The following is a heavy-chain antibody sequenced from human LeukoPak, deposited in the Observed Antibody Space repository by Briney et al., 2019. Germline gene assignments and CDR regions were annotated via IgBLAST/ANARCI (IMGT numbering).Heavy chain of an antibody. V-gene: IGHV3-53*01. CDR2: IYSGGAT. CDR3: VSQKWLYAFDI. Sequence: GGSLRLSWVASGXTVNSNYMSWVRQAPGKGLEWVSAIYSGGATYYADSVKGRFTVSRDDSKNTLYLQMYRLRAEDTAMYYCVSQKWLYAFDIWGQGTMVTVSS. J-gene: IGHJ3*02. CDR1: GXTVNSNY. D-gene: IGHD5-24*01.